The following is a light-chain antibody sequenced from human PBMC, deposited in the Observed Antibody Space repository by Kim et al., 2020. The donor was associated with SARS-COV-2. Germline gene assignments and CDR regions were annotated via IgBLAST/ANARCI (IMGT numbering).Light chain of an antibody. Sequence: VGLGQTVRITCQGDSLRGDYASWYQQKPGQAPVFVINGKNNRPSGIPDRFSGSSSGNTASLTITGAQAEDEADYYCNSRDSSGDWVFGGGTQLTVL. CDR1: SLRGDY. J-gene: IGLJ3*02. V-gene: IGLV3-19*01. CDR3: NSRDSSGDWV. CDR2: GKN.